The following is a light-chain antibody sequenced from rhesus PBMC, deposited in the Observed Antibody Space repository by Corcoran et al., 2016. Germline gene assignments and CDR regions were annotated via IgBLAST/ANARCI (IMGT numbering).Light chain of an antibody. V-gene: IGLV2-32*02. CDR1: SSDIGGYNY. Sequence: QAALTQPRSVSGSPGQSVTISCTGTSSDIGGYNYVSWYQQHPGTAPKLMIYEVSKRPSGVSDRFSGSKSGNTASLTVSGLQAEDAADYYGSSYAGSNTYIFGAGTRINVL. J-gene: IGLJ1*01. CDR3: SSYAGSNTYI. CDR2: EVS.